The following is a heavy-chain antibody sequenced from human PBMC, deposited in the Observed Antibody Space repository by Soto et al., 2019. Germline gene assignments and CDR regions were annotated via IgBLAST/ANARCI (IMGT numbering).Heavy chain of an antibody. V-gene: IGHV3-74*01. D-gene: IGHD3-16*01. Sequence: EVRLVESGGGLVQPGGSLRLSCAASGFTFSTYWMHWVRQVPGKGLVWVSRLDNDGTNTRYADSVKGRFTVSRDNGKNTVYLQMDSLRAEDTAVYYCARDGGTYFDYWGQGTLVTVSS. CDR2: LDNDGTNT. J-gene: IGHJ4*02. CDR3: ARDGGTYFDY. CDR1: GFTFSTYW.